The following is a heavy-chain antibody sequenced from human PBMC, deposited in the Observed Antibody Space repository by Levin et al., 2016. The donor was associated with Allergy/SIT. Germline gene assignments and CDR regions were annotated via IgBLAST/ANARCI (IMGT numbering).Heavy chain of an antibody. V-gene: IGHV1-46*01. J-gene: IGHJ5*02. CDR3: ARDHRTYYYGSGDLLNWFDP. D-gene: IGHD3-10*01. Sequence: ASVKVSCKASGYTFTSYYLHWVRQAPGQGLEWMAIIKPSGDTTTYAQRFQGRVTMTRDTSISTAYMELSRLRSDDTAVYYCARDHRTYYYGSGDLLNWFDPWGQGTLVTVSS. CDR2: IKPSGDTT. CDR1: GYTFTSYY.